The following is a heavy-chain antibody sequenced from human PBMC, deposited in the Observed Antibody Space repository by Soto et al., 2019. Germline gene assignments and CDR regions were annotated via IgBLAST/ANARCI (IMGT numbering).Heavy chain of an antibody. D-gene: IGHD3-3*01. V-gene: IGHV4-31*03. CDR1: GGSISSGGYY. Sequence: SETLSLTCTVSGGSISSGGYYWSWIRQHPGKGLEWIGYIYYSGSTYYNPSLKSRVTISVDTSKNQFSLKLSPVTAADTAVYYCARLWGRIYEVSPPESKGIDYWGQGTLVTVSS. J-gene: IGHJ4*02. CDR2: IYYSGST. CDR3: ARLWGRIYEVSPPESKGIDY.